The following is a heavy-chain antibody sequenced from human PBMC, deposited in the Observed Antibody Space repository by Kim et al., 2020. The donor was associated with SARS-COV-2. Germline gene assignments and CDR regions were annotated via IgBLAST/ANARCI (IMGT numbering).Heavy chain of an antibody. CDR1: GFTFDDYA. V-gene: IGHV3-9*01. Sequence: GGSLRLSCAASGFTFDDYAMHWVRQAPGKGLEWVSGISWNSGSIGYADSVKGRFTISRDNAKNSLYLQMNSLRAEDTALYYCAKRQEGSGSPFDYWGQGTLVTVSS. D-gene: IGHD3-10*01. CDR2: ISWNSGSI. J-gene: IGHJ4*02. CDR3: AKRQEGSGSPFDY.